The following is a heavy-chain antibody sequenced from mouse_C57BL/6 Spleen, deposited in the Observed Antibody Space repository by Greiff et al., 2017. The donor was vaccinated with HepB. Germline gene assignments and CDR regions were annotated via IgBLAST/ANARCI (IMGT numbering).Heavy chain of an antibody. V-gene: IGHV6-3*01. CDR3: TAYYDYDGVFDY. D-gene: IGHD2-4*01. CDR1: GFTFSNYW. Sequence: EVQVVESGGGLVQPGGSMKLSCVASGFTFSNYWMNWVRQSPEKGLEWVAQIRLKSDNYATHYAESVKGRFTISRDDSKSSVYLQMNNLRAEDTGIYYCTAYYDYDGVFDYWGQGTTLTVSS. CDR2: IRLKSDNYAT. J-gene: IGHJ2*01.